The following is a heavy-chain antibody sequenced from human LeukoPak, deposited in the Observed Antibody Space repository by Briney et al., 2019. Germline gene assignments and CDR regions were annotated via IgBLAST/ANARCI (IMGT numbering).Heavy chain of an antibody. CDR1: GYTFTSYG. Sequence: ASVKVSCKASGYTFTSYGISWVRQAPGQGLEWMGWISAYNGNSKYAQKFQGRVTLTKDTSTSTAYMELRSLRSDDTAVYFCARARRDSSSSGTYAFDMWGQGTMVTVSS. V-gene: IGHV1-18*01. CDR3: ARARRDSSSSGTYAFDM. D-gene: IGHD6-6*01. CDR2: ISAYNGNS. J-gene: IGHJ3*02.